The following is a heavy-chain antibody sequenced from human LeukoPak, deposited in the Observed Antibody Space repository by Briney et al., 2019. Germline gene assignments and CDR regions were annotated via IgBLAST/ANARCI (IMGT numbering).Heavy chain of an antibody. Sequence: SETLSLTCTVYGGSISSYYCSWIRQPAGKGLEWIGRIYSSGSTNYSPSLESRVTLSVDTSKNQISLKVSSVTAADTAVYYCARGTSSGWIFDYWGQGTLVTVSS. CDR1: GGSISSYY. CDR2: IYSSGST. D-gene: IGHD6-19*01. V-gene: IGHV4-4*07. CDR3: ARGTSSGWIFDY. J-gene: IGHJ4*02.